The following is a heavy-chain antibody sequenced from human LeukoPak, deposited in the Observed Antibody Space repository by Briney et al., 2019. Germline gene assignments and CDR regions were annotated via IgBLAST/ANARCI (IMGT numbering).Heavy chain of an antibody. V-gene: IGHV4-39*07. Sequence: SETLSLTCTVSGDSISSSNCYWGWIRQPPGKGLEWIGSIYYSGSTYYNPSLKSRVTISVDTSKNQLSLKLSSVTAADTAVYFCARSGGLWLLTYYFDYWGQGTLVTVSS. D-gene: IGHD3-22*01. CDR2: IYYSGST. CDR3: ARSGGLWLLTYYFDY. J-gene: IGHJ4*02. CDR1: GDSISSSNCY.